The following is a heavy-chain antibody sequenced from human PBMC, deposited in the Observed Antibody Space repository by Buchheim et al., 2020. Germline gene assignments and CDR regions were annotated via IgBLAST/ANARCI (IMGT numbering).Heavy chain of an antibody. D-gene: IGHD2-2*02. CDR3: AKADCSSTSCYILDY. Sequence: EVQLLESGGGLVQPGGSLRLSCAASAFTFNSYAMNWVRQAPGKGLEWVSSISGRGGSTYYADSVTGRFAISRDHSKNTLYLQRNSLRAEDTALYYCAKADCSSTSCYILDYWGQGTL. CDR1: AFTFNSYA. V-gene: IGHV3-23*01. CDR2: ISGRGGST. J-gene: IGHJ4*02.